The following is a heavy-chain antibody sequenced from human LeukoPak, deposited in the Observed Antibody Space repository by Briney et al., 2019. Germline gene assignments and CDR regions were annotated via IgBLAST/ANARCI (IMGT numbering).Heavy chain of an antibody. Sequence: GASVKVSCKASGYTFTGYYIHWVRQAPGQGLEWMGWINPNSGATNYAQKFQGRVTMTRDTSISTAYMELSRLRSDDTAVYYCARYYYGSGSYSAFDYWGQGTLVTVSS. CDR1: GYTFTGYY. CDR3: ARYYYGSGSYSAFDY. V-gene: IGHV1-2*02. D-gene: IGHD3-10*01. J-gene: IGHJ4*02. CDR2: INPNSGAT.